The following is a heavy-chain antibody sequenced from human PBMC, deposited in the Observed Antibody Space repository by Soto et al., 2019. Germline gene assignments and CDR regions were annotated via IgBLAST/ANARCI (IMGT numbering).Heavy chain of an antibody. CDR2: LYDVDGS. D-gene: IGHD1-1*01. Sequence: DVQLVESGGGLIQPGESLRLSCAAFGLTISGKKYVAWVRQAPGKGLEWVSALYDVDGSFYADSVTGRFTTSSDSSKTTVYLQKNDLRPDDTAVYYCATWHEQEHAFDVWGQGTTVTIAS. J-gene: IGHJ3*01. CDR3: ATWHEQEHAFDV. V-gene: IGHV3-53*01. CDR1: GLTISGKKY.